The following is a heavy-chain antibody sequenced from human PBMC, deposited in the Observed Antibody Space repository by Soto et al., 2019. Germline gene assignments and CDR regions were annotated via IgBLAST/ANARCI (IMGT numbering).Heavy chain of an antibody. CDR1: GGSFSGYY. J-gene: IGHJ3*02. CDR2: INHSGST. D-gene: IGHD7-27*01. V-gene: IGHV4-34*01. CDR3: ARVFWGRTTPRDDAFDI. Sequence: SETLSLSCAVYGGSFSGYYWSWIRQPPGKGLEWIGEINHSGSTNYNPSLKSRVTISVDTSKNQFSLKLSSVTAADTAVYYCARVFWGRTTPRDDAFDIRAQRTTVTGSS.